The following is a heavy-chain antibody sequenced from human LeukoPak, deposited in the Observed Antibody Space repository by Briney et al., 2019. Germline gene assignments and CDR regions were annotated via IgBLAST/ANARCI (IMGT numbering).Heavy chain of an antibody. Sequence: SETLSLTCTVSGGSISSYYWSWIRQPAAKGLEWIGRIYTSGSTNYNPSLKSRVTMSVDTSKNQFSLKLSSVTAADTAVYYCARDLNPRGSYRYAWLDPWGQGTLVTVSS. CDR2: IYTSGST. V-gene: IGHV4-4*07. CDR3: ARDLNPRGSYRYAWLDP. D-gene: IGHD3-16*02. J-gene: IGHJ5*02. CDR1: GGSISSYY.